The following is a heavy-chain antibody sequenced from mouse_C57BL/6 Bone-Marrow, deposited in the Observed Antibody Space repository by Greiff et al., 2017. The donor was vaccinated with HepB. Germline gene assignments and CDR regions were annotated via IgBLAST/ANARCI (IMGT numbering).Heavy chain of an antibody. D-gene: IGHD1-1*01. CDR1: GYTFTSYW. J-gene: IGHJ3*01. V-gene: IGHV1-5*01. CDR2: IYPGNSDT. CDR3: TRGVTTVPY. Sequence: EVQVVESGTVLARPGASVKMSCKTSGYTFTSYWMHWVKQRPGQGLEWIGAIYPGNSDTSYNQKFKGKAKLTAVTSASTAYMELSSLTNEDSAVYYCTRGVTTVPYWGQGTLVTVSA.